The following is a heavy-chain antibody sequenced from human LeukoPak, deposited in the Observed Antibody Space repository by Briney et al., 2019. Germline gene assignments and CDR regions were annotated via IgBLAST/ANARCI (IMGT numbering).Heavy chain of an antibody. Sequence: NASRTLSLTCGVSGGSISGTNWWSWVRQPPGQGLEWIGEISLAGQTNYNPSLNGRVTMSLDKSSNQLSLHLTSVTAADTATHFCSRESGPFCPFGYWGQGTLVIVSS. V-gene: IGHV4-4*02. J-gene: IGHJ4*02. CDR3: SRESGPFCPFGY. CDR1: GGSISGTNW. CDR2: ISLAGQT. D-gene: IGHD1-26*01.